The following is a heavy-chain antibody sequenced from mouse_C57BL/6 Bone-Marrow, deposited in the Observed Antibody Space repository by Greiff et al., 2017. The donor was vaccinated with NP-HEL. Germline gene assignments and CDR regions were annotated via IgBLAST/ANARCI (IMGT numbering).Heavy chain of an antibody. D-gene: IGHD1-1*01. CDR2: INPYNGGT. V-gene: IGHV1-19*01. CDR3: ARETIYYYGSSYWFAY. J-gene: IGHJ3*01. Sequence: VQLKESGPVLVKPGASVKMSCKASGYTFTDYYMNWVKQSHGKSLEWIGVINPYNGGTSYNQKFKGKATLTVDKSSSTAYMELNSLTSEDSAVYYCARETIYYYGSSYWFAYWGQGTLVTVSA. CDR1: GYTFTDYY.